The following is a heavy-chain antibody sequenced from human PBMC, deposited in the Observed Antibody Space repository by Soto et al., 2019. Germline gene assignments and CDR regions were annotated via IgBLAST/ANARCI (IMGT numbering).Heavy chain of an antibody. CDR3: AKARAQYYDFWSGYPVDY. J-gene: IGHJ4*02. V-gene: IGHV3-23*01. D-gene: IGHD3-3*01. CDR2: ISGSSSSI. Sequence: GSLRLSCAASGFTFSSYAMSWVRQAPGKGLEWVSAISGSSSSIYYADSVKGRFTISRDNAKNTLYLQMNSLRAEDTAVYYCAKARAQYYDFWSGYPVDYWGQGTLVTVSS. CDR1: GFTFSSYA.